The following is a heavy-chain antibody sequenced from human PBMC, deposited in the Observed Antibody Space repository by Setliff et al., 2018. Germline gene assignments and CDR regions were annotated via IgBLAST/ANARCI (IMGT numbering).Heavy chain of an antibody. J-gene: IGHJ5*02. V-gene: IGHV4-39*01. Sequence: SETLSLTCTVSGGSISSNSHYWGWIRQPPGKGLEWSGSIHYSGSTYYNPSLESRVTISVDTSKNQFSLKMTSVTAADTAVYYCARHGLHCTNGICPPHFEPWGQGTLVTVSS. CDR1: GGSISSNSHY. CDR2: IHYSGST. CDR3: ARHGLHCTNGICPPHFEP. D-gene: IGHD2-8*01.